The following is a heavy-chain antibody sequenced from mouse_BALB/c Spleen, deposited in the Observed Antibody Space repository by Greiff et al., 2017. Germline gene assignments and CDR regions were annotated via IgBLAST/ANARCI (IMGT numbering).Heavy chain of an antibody. CDR3: APGTGFAY. J-gene: IGHJ3*01. CDR1: GYTFTSYW. V-gene: IGHV1-7*01. CDR2: INPSTGYP. D-gene: IGHD4-1*01. Sequence: QVQLQQSGAELAKPGASVKMSCKASGYTFTSYWMHWVKQRPGQGLEWIGYINPSTGYPEYNQKFKDKATLTADKSSSTAYMQLSSLTSEDSAVYYCAPGTGFAYWGQGTLVTVSA.